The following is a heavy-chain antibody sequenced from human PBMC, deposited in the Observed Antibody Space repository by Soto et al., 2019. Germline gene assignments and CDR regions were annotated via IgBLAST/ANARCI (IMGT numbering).Heavy chain of an antibody. J-gene: IGHJ3*02. CDR2: IIPILGIA. CDR3: ARDYCSGGSCYSVYNAFDI. Sequence: SVKVSCNASGGTFSSYTISLVRQAPGQGLEWMGRIIPILGIANYAQKFQGRVTITADKSTSTAYMELSSLRSEDTAVYYCARDYCSGGSCYSVYNAFDIWGQGTMVTVSS. V-gene: IGHV1-69*04. D-gene: IGHD2-15*01. CDR1: GGTFSSYT.